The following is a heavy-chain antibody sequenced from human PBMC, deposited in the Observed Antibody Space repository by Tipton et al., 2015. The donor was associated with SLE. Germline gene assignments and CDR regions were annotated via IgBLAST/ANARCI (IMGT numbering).Heavy chain of an antibody. CDR1: GGSISGYY. J-gene: IGHJ3*02. Sequence: TLSLTCTVSGGSISGYYWSWIRQPPGKGLEWIGYIYNSGSGNYNPSLKSRVTISVDTSKNQFSLKLSSVSAADTAVYYCARSDYYDSSGYYSYAFDIWGQGTMVTVSS. CDR3: ARSDYYDSSGYYSYAFDI. V-gene: IGHV4-59*01. CDR2: IYNSGSG. D-gene: IGHD3-22*01.